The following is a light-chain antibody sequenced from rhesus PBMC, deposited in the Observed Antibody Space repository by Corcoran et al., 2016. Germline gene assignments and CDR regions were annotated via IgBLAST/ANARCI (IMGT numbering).Light chain of an antibody. CDR2: YAS. J-gene: IGKJ4*01. V-gene: IGKV1-19*01. CDR3: QLCADLPLT. CDR1: QGISSW. Sequence: DIQMTQSPSSLSASVGDKVTITCHASQGISSWVAWYQQKPGKAPQPLIYYASSLQRGVPSRFSGSGSGTDYTLTISSLQPEQFATCYSQLCADLPLTFGGGTKVEIK.